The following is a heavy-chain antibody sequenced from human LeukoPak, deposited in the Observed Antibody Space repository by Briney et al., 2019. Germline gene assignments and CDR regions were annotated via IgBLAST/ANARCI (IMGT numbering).Heavy chain of an antibody. Sequence: GGSLRLSCAASGFTFSSYSMNWVRQAPGKGLEWVSSISSSSSYIYCADSVKGRFTISRDNAKNSLYLQMNSLRAEDTAVYYCARVGALWFGEYVFDYWGQGTLVTVSS. CDR3: ARVGALWFGEYVFDY. CDR2: ISSSSSYI. CDR1: GFTFSSYS. V-gene: IGHV3-21*01. D-gene: IGHD3-10*01. J-gene: IGHJ4*02.